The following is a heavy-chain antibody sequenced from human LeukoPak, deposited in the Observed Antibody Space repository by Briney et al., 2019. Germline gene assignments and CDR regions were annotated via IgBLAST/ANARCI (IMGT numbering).Heavy chain of an antibody. J-gene: IGHJ4*02. Sequence: ASEKVSCKASGYTFTSYGISWVRQAPGQGLEWMGWISAYNGNTNYAQKLQGRVTMTTDTSTSTAYMELRSLRSDDTAVYYCARVFDDILTGYYPDYWGQGTLVTVSS. CDR3: ARVFDDILTGYYPDY. V-gene: IGHV1-18*01. CDR1: GYTFTSYG. D-gene: IGHD3-9*01. CDR2: ISAYNGNT.